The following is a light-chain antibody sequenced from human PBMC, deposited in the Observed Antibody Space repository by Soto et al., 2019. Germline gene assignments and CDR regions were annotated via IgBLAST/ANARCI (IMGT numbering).Light chain of an antibody. J-gene: IGLJ1*01. Sequence: LTQPPSASGSPGQSVTISCTGTSNDVGGYNYVSWYQQHPGKAPKLMIYEVNKRPSGVPDRFSGSKSGNTASLTVSGLQAEDEADYYCTSYAGSNKLGVFGTGTKVTVL. CDR1: SNDVGGYNY. V-gene: IGLV2-8*01. CDR3: TSYAGSNKLGV. CDR2: EVN.